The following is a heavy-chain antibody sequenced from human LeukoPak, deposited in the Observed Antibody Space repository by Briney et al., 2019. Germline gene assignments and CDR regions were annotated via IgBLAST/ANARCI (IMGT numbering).Heavy chain of an antibody. CDR2: ISGSGDST. V-gene: IGHV3-23*01. D-gene: IGHD2-21*02. J-gene: IGHJ3*02. CDR1: GFPFISFD. Sequence: GGSLRFSFAASGFPFISFDMNWVRKAPGKGLEWVSGISGSGDSTYYADSVKGRFTISRDNSKNTLYLQMNSLRAEDTAVYYCAKGYRVTRAAFDIWGQGTMVTVSS. CDR3: AKGYRVTRAAFDI.